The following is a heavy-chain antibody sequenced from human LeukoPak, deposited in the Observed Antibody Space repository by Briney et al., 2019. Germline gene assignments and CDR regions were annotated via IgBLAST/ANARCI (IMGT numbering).Heavy chain of an antibody. Sequence: SETLSLTCTVSGGSISSSSYYWGWIRQPPGKGLEWIVSIYYSGSTYYNPSLKSRVTISVDTSKNQFSLKLSSVTAADTAVYYCASVSLGGFGELLYGSFDYWGQGTLVTVSS. D-gene: IGHD3-10*01. CDR2: IYYSGST. CDR1: GGSISSSSYY. CDR3: ASVSLGGFGELLYGSFDY. J-gene: IGHJ4*02. V-gene: IGHV4-39*01.